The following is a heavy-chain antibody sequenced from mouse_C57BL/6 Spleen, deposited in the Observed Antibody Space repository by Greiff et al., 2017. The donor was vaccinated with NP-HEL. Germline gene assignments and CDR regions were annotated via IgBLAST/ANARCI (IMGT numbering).Heavy chain of an antibody. CDR1: GYSITSGYY. CDR2: ISYDGSN. D-gene: IGHD2-4*01. CDR3: AREGGYDDGFDY. J-gene: IGHJ2*01. Sequence: ESGPGLVKPSQSLSLTCSVTGYSITSGYYWNWIRQFPGNKLEWMGYISYDGSNNYNPSLKNRISITRDTSKNQFFLKLNSVTTEDTATYYCAREGGYDDGFDYWGQGTTLTVSS. V-gene: IGHV3-6*01.